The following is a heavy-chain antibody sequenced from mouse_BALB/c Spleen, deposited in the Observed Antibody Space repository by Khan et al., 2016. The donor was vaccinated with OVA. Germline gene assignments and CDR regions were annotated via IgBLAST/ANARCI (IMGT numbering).Heavy chain of an antibody. CDR3: ARRDYYGSSVAY. V-gene: IGHV1-55*01. D-gene: IGHD1-1*01. Sequence: QVQLQQPGAELVKPGTSVKLSCKASGYNFTSYWINWVKLRPGQGLEWIGHIYPGSGSTNYNEKFKSKATLSVDTSSSTVYMQLNSLASEDSALYYCARRDYYGSSVAYWGQGTLVTVSA. CDR1: GYNFTSYW. J-gene: IGHJ3*01. CDR2: IYPGSGST.